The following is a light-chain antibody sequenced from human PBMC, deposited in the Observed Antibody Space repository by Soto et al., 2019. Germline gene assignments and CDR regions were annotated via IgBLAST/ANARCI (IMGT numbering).Light chain of an antibody. V-gene: IGLV2-14*01. CDR1: SSDVGTRNF. CDR2: QVT. CDR3: ISYTDSTHDV. J-gene: IGLJ1*01. Sequence: QSALTQPASVSGSPGQSITISCTGTSSDVGTRNFVSWYQQHPGKAPKLMIYQVTNRPSGVSNRFSGSKSGNTASPTISGLQAEDEADYYCISYTDSTHDVFRTGTNATVL.